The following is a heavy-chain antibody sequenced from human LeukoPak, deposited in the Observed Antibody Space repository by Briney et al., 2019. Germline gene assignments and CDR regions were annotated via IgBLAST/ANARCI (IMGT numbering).Heavy chain of an antibody. CDR1: GFTFSSYA. CDR3: ARDTNEGMRFDP. V-gene: IGHV3-23*01. J-gene: IGHJ5*02. CDR2: ISGSGGST. Sequence: PGGSLRLSCAASGFTFSSYAMSWVRQAPGKGLEWVSGISGSGGSTYYADSVKGRFTISRDNSKNTLYLQMNSLRAEDTAVYYCARDTNEGMRFDPWGQGTLVTVSS. D-gene: IGHD2-8*01.